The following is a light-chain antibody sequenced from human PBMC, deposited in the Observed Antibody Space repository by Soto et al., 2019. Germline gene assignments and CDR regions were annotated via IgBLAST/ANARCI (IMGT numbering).Light chain of an antibody. V-gene: IGKV2-28*01. CDR3: MQALESPPT. CDR2: MGF. Sequence: DIVMTQSPLSLPVTPGEPASISCRSNQSLLNRNGQNCLDWYLQKPGQSPQLLIHMGFIRASGVPDRFSGSASGTYFTLTISRVEAEDVGVYYCMQALESPPTFGGGTKVEIK. J-gene: IGKJ4*01. CDR1: QSLLNRNGQNC.